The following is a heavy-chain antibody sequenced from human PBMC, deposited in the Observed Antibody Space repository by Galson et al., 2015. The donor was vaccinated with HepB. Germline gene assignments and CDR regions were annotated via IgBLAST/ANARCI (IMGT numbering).Heavy chain of an antibody. CDR1: GFTFSTYA. V-gene: IGHV3-23*01. CDR2: ISGTDGST. CDR3: AKDTRTGDGPLDY. Sequence: SLRLSCAASGFTFSTYAMTWVRQAPGKGLEWVSVISGTDGSTYYADSVKGRFTISRDNSKNTLYMQLNSLRAEDTAVYYCAKDTRTGDGPLDYWGQGTLVTVSS. J-gene: IGHJ4*02. D-gene: IGHD1/OR15-1a*01.